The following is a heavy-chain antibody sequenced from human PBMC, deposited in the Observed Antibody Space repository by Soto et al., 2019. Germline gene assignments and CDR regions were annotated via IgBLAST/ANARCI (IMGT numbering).Heavy chain of an antibody. CDR1: GGTFSSYT. CDR3: ARDLSYRGSLDY. V-gene: IGHV1-69*04. CDR2: IIPILGIA. D-gene: IGHD1-26*01. J-gene: IGHJ4*02. Sequence: EASVKVSCKASGGTFSSYTISWVRQAPGQGLEWMGRIIPILGIANYAQKFQGRVTITADKSTSTAYMELSSLRSEDTAVYYCARDLSYRGSLDYWGQGTLVTVSS.